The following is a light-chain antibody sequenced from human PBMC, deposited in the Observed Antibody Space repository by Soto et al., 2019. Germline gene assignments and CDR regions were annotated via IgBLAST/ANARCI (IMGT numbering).Light chain of an antibody. Sequence: EVVLTQSPATLSLSPGERATLSCRASQSVSSYLAWYQQKPGQAPRLLIYDASNRATGIPARFSGSGSGTDFTLSSSSLEPEHFAIYDCQQRRILPPLTFGQKARLKMK. CDR2: DAS. CDR3: QQRRILPPLT. J-gene: IGKJ5*01. V-gene: IGKV3-11*01. CDR1: QSVSSY.